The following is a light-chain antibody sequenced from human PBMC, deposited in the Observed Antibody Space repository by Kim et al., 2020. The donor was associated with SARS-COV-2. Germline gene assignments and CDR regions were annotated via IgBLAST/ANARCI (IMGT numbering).Light chain of an antibody. J-gene: IGLJ3*02. CDR1: KLGDKY. V-gene: IGLV3-1*01. Sequence: VSPGQTASITCSGDKLGDKYACWYQQKPGQSPVLVLYQDSQRPSGIPERFSGSNSGNTATLTISGTQAMDEADYYCQAWDSSTAVFGGGTQLTVL. CDR2: QDS. CDR3: QAWDSSTAV.